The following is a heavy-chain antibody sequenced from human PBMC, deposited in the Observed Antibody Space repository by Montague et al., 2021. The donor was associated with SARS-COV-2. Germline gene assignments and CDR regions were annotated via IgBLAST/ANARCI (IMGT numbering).Heavy chain of an antibody. J-gene: IGHJ5*02. CDR3: AREAHLPTRPVWSDGFAH. D-gene: IGHD6-6*01. Sequence: TYTNYAASLKGRFTISRDHAKNSLYLQLDSLRADDTGVYYCAREAHLPTRPVWSDGFAHWGQGNLVTFSS. V-gene: IGHV3-11*06. CDR2: TYT.